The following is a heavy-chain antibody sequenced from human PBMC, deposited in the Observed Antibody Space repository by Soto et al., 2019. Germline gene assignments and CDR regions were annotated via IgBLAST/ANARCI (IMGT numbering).Heavy chain of an antibody. J-gene: IGHJ5*02. V-gene: IGHV1-8*01. CDR1: GYTFTSYD. CDR3: ARGRGYDILTGYSLNWFDP. D-gene: IGHD3-9*01. Sequence: QVQLVQSGAEVKKPGASVKVSCKASGYTFTSYDINWVRQATGQGLEWMGWMNPNSGNTGYAQKFQGRVTMTRNTSISTAYMELSSLRSEDTAVYYCARGRGYDILTGYSLNWFDPWGQGTLVTVSS. CDR2: MNPNSGNT.